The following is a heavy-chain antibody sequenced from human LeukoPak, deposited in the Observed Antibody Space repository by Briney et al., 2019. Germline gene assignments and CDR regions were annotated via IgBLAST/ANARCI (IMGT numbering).Heavy chain of an antibody. CDR2: VSSDGDST. CDR3: VKGHTIAVVSNFDY. D-gene: IGHD2-21*01. Sequence: GGSLRLSCSASGFTFRSYAMHWVRQAPGKGLEYVSAVSSDGDSTFYADSVKDRFTTSRDNSKNTLYLQMSSLRAEDTAVYYCVKGHTIAVVSNFDYWGQGTLVTVSS. J-gene: IGHJ4*02. V-gene: IGHV3-64D*09. CDR1: GFTFRSYA.